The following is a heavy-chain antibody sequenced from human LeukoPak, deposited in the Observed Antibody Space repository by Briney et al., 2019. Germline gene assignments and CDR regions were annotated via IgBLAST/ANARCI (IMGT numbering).Heavy chain of an antibody. D-gene: IGHD3-16*01. J-gene: IGHJ3*01. CDR1: GFTFNDFA. Sequence: GGTLRLSCAASGFTFNDFAMTWVRQAPGKGLEWVSTIADAGTYYADSVKGRFIISRDNSKNMLYLQLNSLRADDTAMYYCARNLGPFDVRGHGTMVTVSS. CDR2: IADAGT. CDR3: ARNLGPFDV. V-gene: IGHV3-23*01.